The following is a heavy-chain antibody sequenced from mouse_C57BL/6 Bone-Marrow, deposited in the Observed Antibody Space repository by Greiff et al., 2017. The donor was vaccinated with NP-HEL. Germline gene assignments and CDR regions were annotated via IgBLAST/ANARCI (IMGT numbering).Heavy chain of an antibody. CDR2: ISSGGSYT. Sequence: EVMLVESGGDLVKPGGSLKLSCAASGFTFSSYGMSWVRQTPDKRLEWVATISSGGSYTYYPDSVKGRFTISRDNAKNTQYLQMSSLKSEDTAMYYCAPIYYDYGWFAYWGQGTLVTVSA. CDR1: GFTFSSYG. V-gene: IGHV5-6*01. CDR3: APIYYDYGWFAY. J-gene: IGHJ3*01. D-gene: IGHD2-4*01.